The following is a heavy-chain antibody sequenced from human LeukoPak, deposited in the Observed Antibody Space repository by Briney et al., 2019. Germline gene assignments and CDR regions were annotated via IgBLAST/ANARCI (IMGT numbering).Heavy chain of an antibody. CDR2: ISSSSSYI. Sequence: GGSLRLSCAASGFTFSSYSMNWVRQAPGEGLEWVSSISSSSSYIYYADSVKGRFTISRDNAKNSLYLQMNSLRAEDTAVYYSARGGSTVTTGDAFDIWGQGTMVTVSS. CDR1: GFTFSSYS. V-gene: IGHV3-21*01. CDR3: ARGGSTVTTGDAFDI. J-gene: IGHJ3*02. D-gene: IGHD4-17*01.